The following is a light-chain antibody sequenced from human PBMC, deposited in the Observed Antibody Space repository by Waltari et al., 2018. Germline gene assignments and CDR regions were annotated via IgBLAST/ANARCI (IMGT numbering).Light chain of an antibody. CDR3: QHYLRLPVS. Sequence: EIVLTQSPGTLSLSPGERATLSCRASQSVGRTLAWYQQRPGQAPRLLMYGASIRAADIPERFAGSGSGTDFSLTINRLEPEDFAVYYCQHYLRLPVSFGQGTKVEIK. V-gene: IGKV3-20*01. CDR2: GAS. CDR1: QSVGRT. J-gene: IGKJ1*01.